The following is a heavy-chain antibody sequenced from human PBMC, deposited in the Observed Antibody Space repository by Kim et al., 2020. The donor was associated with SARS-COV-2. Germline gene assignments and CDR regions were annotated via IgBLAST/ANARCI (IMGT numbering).Heavy chain of an antibody. J-gene: IGHJ4*02. D-gene: IGHD6-13*01. V-gene: IGHV3-30*04. CDR3: ATCIAAAHGGYFDY. CDR1: GFTFSSYA. Sequence: GGSLRLSCAASGFTFSSYAMHWVRQAPGKGLEWVAVISYDGSNKYYADSVKGRFTISRDNSKNTLYLQMNSLRAEDTAVYYCATCIAAAHGGYFDYWGQGTLVTVSS. CDR2: ISYDGSNK.